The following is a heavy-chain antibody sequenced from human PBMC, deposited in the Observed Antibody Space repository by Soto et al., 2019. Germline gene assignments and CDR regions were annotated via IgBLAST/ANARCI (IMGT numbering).Heavy chain of an antibody. Sequence: ESGGGVVQPGRSLRLSCAASGFTFSSYGMHWVRQAPGKGLEWVAVISYDGSNKYYADSVKGRFTISRDNSKNTLYLQMNSLRAEDTAVYYCAKDQALRFGELSVDYWGQGTLVTVSS. CDR1: GFTFSSYG. CDR2: ISYDGSNK. D-gene: IGHD3-10*01. J-gene: IGHJ4*02. V-gene: IGHV3-30*18. CDR3: AKDQALRFGELSVDY.